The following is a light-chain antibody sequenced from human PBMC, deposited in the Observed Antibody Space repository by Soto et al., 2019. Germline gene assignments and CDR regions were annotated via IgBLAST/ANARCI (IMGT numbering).Light chain of an antibody. CDR1: ALPKQY. CDR2: KDS. Sequence: SYELTQPASVSVSPGQTARITCSGDALPKQYAYWYQQKPGQAPVLVIYKDSERPSGIPERFSGSSSGTTVTLTISGVQAEDEADYYCQSAHSSGTWVFGGGTKLTVL. CDR3: QSAHSSGTWV. V-gene: IGLV3-25*03. J-gene: IGLJ3*02.